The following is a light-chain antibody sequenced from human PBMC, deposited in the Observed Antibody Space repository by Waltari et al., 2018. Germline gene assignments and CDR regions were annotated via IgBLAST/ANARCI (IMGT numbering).Light chain of an antibody. V-gene: IGKV1-5*01. J-gene: IGKJ2*01. CDR1: QSISSW. Sequence: DIQMTQSPSPLSASVGPRVTITCRASQSISSWLAWYQQKPGKAPKLLIYDASSLESGVPSRFSGSGSGTEFTLTISSLQPDDFATYYCQQYNSYSPTFGQGTKLEIK. CDR3: QQYNSYSPT. CDR2: DAS.